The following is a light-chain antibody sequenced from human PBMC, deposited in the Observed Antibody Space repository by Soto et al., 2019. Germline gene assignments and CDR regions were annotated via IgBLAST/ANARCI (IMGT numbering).Light chain of an antibody. CDR3: QHSGDFRWT. CDR1: ESVSSK. J-gene: IGKJ1*01. V-gene: IGKV3D-15*01. CDR2: GAS. Sequence: EIVMTQSPATLSVSPGERATLSCRASESVSSKLVWYQKKPGQAPRRLIYGASSRATGIPDRFSGRGFGTDFTLTISRLEPEDFAVYYCQHSGDFRWTFGQGTKVDIK.